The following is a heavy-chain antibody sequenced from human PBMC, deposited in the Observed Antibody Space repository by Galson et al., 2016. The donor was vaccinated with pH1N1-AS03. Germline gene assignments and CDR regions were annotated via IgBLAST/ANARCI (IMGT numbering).Heavy chain of an antibody. Sequence: SVKVSCKASGYTFTTYYIHWVRQAPGQGLEWMGIINPNSDDDATYAQSFQGRITMTRDTSTSTVHMELSSLRSEDTAVYYCAREEIHRWATAQDYWGQETLVIVSS. D-gene: IGHD5-12*01. CDR3: AREEIHRWATAQDY. CDR2: INPNSDDDA. V-gene: IGHV1-46*01. J-gene: IGHJ4*02. CDR1: GYTFTTYY.